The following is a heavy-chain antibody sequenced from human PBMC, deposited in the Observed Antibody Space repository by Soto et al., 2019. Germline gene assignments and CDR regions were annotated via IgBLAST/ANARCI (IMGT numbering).Heavy chain of an antibody. CDR2: INPKSGGT. V-gene: IGHV1-2*02. CDR1: GYRFIDYF. D-gene: IGHD2-21*01. J-gene: IGHJ4*02. Sequence: ASVKVSCKASGYRFIDYFMHWVRRAPGQGLEWMGWINPKSGGTKIAQKFQGRTTMTRDTSINTVFMELSRLTSDDTAVYYCARDGDASVVNFPDYWGQGTLVTVSS. CDR3: ARDGDASVVNFPDY.